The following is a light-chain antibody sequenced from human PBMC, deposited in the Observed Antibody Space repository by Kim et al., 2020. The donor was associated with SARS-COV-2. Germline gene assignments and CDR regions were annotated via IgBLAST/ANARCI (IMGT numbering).Light chain of an antibody. CDR3: AAWDDRLNGPV. V-gene: IGLV1-36*01. CDR1: SSNSGNNA. CDR2: YEN. Sequence: QRVTISCSGSSSNSGNNAVNWDQQLPGKAPKRLIYYENQLPSGVSDRCSGAKCGTSASLAISGLQSEDEADYYCAAWDDRLNGPVFGGGTQLTVL. J-gene: IGLJ3*02.